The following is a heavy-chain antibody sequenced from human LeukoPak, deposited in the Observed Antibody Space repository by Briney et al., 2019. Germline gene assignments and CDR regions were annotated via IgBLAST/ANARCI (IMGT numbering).Heavy chain of an antibody. CDR1: GFTFSSYA. V-gene: IGHV3-30-3*01. D-gene: IGHD3-22*01. CDR3: ARRQITMIVVVMENAFDI. J-gene: IGHJ3*02. Sequence: PGGSLRLSCAASGFTFSSYAMHWVRQAPGKGLEWVAVISYDGSNKYYADSVKGRFTISRDNSKNTLYLQMNSLRAEDTAVYYCARRQITMIVVVMENAFDIWGQGTMVTVSS. CDR2: ISYDGSNK.